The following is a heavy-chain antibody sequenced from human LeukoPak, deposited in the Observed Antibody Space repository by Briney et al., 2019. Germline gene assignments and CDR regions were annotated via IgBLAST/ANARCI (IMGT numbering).Heavy chain of an antibody. J-gene: IGHJ6*02. CDR3: VREDYYYGLDD. Sequence: SETLSLTCTVSGGSISSYYWSWIRQPPGKGLEWIGYIYYSGSTNYNPSLKSRITISADTSRNQFSLRLTSATAADTAVYYCVREDYYYGLDDWGQGTTVTVSS. CDR2: IYYSGST. V-gene: IGHV4-59*12. CDR1: GGSISSYY.